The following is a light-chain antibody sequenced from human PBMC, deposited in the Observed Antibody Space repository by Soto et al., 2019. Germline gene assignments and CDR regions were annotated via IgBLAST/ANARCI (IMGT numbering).Light chain of an antibody. J-gene: IGKJ1*01. CDR2: AAS. V-gene: IGKV1-17*01. Sequence: DIQLTQSRSSLSASVGERVTITCLASQGIRNYLGWYQQKPGKAPKRLIYAASSLQSGVPSRFSGSGSGTEFTLTISSLQPEDFATYYCLQHNSYPWTFGQGTKVDIK. CDR1: QGIRNY. CDR3: LQHNSYPWT.